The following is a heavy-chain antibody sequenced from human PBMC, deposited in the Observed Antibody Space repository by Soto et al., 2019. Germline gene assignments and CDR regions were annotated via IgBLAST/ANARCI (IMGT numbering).Heavy chain of an antibody. CDR2: ISGSGGST. CDR3: AKGSAMRGITGATRSYYMDV. CDR1: GFTFSSYA. J-gene: IGHJ6*03. D-gene: IGHD1-7*01. V-gene: IGHV3-23*01. Sequence: GGSLRLSCAASGFTFSSYAMSWVRQAPGKGLEWVSAISGSGGSTYYADSVKGRFTISRDNSKNTLYLQMNSLRAEDTAVYYCAKGSAMRGITGATRSYYMDVWGKGTTVTVSS.